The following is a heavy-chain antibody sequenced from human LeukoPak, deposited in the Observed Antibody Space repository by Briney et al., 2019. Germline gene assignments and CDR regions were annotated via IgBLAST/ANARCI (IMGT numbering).Heavy chain of an antibody. Sequence: PGGSLRLSCAASGFTFSSYAMSWVRQAPGKGLEWVSAIIGSGGSTYYADSVKVRFTISRDNSKSTLYLQMNSLRAEDTAVYYCAKDPRSGWYMYYFDYWGQGTLVTVSP. J-gene: IGHJ4*02. V-gene: IGHV3-23*01. CDR3: AKDPRSGWYMYYFDY. CDR1: GFTFSSYA. D-gene: IGHD6-19*01. CDR2: IIGSGGST.